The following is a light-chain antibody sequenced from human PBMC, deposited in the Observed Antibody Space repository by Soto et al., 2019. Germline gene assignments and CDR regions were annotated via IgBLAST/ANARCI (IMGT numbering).Light chain of an antibody. V-gene: IGLV2-23*01. CDR3: CAFGGSGPGG. J-gene: IGLJ3*02. CDR1: SSDVGSYNL. Sequence: QSALTQPASVSGSPEQSITISCTGTSSDVGSYNLVSWYQQHPGKAPKVMIYEATKRPSGVSNRFSGSKSGNTASLTISGVQAEGEAGYYCCAFGGSGPGGFGGGTQVTVL. CDR2: EAT.